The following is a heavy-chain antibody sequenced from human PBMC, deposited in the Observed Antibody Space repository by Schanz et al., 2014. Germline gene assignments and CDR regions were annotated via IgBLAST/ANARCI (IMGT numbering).Heavy chain of an antibody. D-gene: IGHD4-17*01. CDR1: GDTFSKYN. CDR3: TRLRRAVLNGFRV. V-gene: IGHV1-69*02. J-gene: IGHJ6*02. CDR2: IMPLRGIG. Sequence: QVQVVQSGAEVKKPGSSVKVSCQAFGDTFSKYNIMWVRQVPGQGLEWLGRIMPLRGIGNNAWKFQDRLTITADKSINITYKKFSIRAADAAAFYYSTRLRRAVLNGFRVWGQGTTVTVS.